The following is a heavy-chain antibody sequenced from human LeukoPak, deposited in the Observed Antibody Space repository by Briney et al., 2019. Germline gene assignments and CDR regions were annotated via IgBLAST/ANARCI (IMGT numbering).Heavy chain of an antibody. J-gene: IGHJ3*02. Sequence: QAGGSLRLSCAASGFTFSSYALSWVRQAPGMGLEWVSTISASGGRTYYADSVKGRFTISRDNPKNALYLQMNSLRADATAVYYCAKPARTDAFDIWGQGTMVTVSS. CDR1: GFTFSSYA. V-gene: IGHV3-23*01. D-gene: IGHD1-14*01. CDR2: ISASGGRT. CDR3: AKPARTDAFDI.